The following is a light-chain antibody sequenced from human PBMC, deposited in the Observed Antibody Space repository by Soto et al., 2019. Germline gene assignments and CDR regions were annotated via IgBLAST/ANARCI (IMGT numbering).Light chain of an antibody. CDR1: QTVPSDY. Sequence: EIVLTQSPGTLALSPGERATLSCRASQTVPSDYLAWYQQRPGQAPRLLIFSASSRATGIPDRFSGSGSGTDFTLTISRLEPEDFAVYYCQQYNSWPLTFGGGTKVDI. J-gene: IGKJ4*01. CDR2: SAS. V-gene: IGKV3-20*01. CDR3: QQYNSWPLT.